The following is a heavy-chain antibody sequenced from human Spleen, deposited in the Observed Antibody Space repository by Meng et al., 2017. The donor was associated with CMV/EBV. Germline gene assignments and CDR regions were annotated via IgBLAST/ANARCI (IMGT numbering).Heavy chain of an antibody. CDR1: GFTFSSYA. CDR3: AKVVVPVYYYYGMDV. D-gene: IGHD2-2*01. Sequence: GESLKISCAASGFTFSSYAMSWVRQAPGKGLEWVSVISGGGGNTYYADSVKGRFTISRDNSNNTLNLQMNSLRAEDTAVYYCAKVVVPVYYYYGMDVWGQGTTVTVSS. J-gene: IGHJ6*02. V-gene: IGHV3-23*01. CDR2: ISGGGGNT.